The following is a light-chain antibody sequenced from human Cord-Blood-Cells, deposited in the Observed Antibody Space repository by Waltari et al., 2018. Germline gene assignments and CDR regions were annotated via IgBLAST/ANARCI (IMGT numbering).Light chain of an antibody. V-gene: IGKV3-20*01. CDR1: QSVSSSY. Sequence: EIVLTQSPGTLSLSPGERATLSCRASQSVSSSYLAWYQQKPVQAPRLLLYGASSSATGTPDRLSGCVCETVFSLNISRPESGDFAVYHCQQYGRSSYPFGQGTQLGIK. CDR3: QQYGRSSYP. CDR2: GAS. J-gene: IGKJ2*01.